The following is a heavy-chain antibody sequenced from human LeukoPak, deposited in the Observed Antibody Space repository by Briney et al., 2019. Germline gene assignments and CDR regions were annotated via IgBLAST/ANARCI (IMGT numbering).Heavy chain of an antibody. D-gene: IGHD6-19*01. CDR1: GYTFTTYD. Sequence: AAVKVSCKGAGYTFTTYDINWVRQAIGQGLEWMGWMNPNSGNTGYTQKFQGRVTMTRTTSISTAYMELSSLRSEGTAVYYCARGRGSGHKKNRFDPWGQGTLVTVSS. CDR2: MNPNSGNT. J-gene: IGHJ5*02. V-gene: IGHV1-8*01. CDR3: ARGRGSGHKKNRFDP.